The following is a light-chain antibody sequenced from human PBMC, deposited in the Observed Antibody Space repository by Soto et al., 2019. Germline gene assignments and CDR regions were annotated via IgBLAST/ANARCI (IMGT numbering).Light chain of an antibody. CDR3: FSYENAATLVV. Sequence: QSALTQPASVSGSPGQSITISCAGISSDVGAHNLVSWYQQHAGKAPKLIIYEGDKRPSGVSDRFSGSKSGDTASLTISGLQPEDEADYHCFSYENAATLVVFGGGTKLTVL. CDR2: EGD. CDR1: SSDVGAHNL. V-gene: IGLV2-23*01. J-gene: IGLJ3*02.